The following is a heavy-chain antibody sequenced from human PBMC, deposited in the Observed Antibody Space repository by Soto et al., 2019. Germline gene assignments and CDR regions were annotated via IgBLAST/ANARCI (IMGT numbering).Heavy chain of an antibody. Sequence: SETLSLTCSVSGSYITSGDYHWTWIRQAPGKGLEWIGYISHSETTYYSPALKNRIIISSDISMNQFSLKLSSVTAADTAVYYCARVPSRYYYDSSGHYHRGFDYWGQGTLVTVSS. J-gene: IGHJ4*02. D-gene: IGHD3-22*01. CDR1: GSYITSGDYH. CDR2: ISHSETT. V-gene: IGHV4-30-4*01. CDR3: ARVPSRYYYDSSGHYHRGFDY.